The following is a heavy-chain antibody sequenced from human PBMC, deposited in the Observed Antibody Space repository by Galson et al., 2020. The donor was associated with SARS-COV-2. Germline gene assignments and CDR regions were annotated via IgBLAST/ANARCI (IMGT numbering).Heavy chain of an antibody. Sequence: GGSLRLSCAASGFTFSSYEMNWVRQAPGKGLEWVSTIISSGSTIYYADSVKGRFTISRDNAKNSLYLQMSSLRAEDTAVYYCARSLSLGGGDPQAFDIWGQGTMVTVS. D-gene: IGHD3-16*01. V-gene: IGHV3-48*03. CDR1: GFTFSSYE. CDR3: ARSLSLGGGDPQAFDI. J-gene: IGHJ3*02. CDR2: IISSGSTI.